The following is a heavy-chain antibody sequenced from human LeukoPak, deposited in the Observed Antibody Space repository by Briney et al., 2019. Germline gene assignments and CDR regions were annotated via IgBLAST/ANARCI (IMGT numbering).Heavy chain of an antibody. J-gene: IGHJ4*02. Sequence: GASVRVSCKASGGTFSSYATSWVRQAPGQGLEWMGGIIPIFGTANYAQKFQGRVTITADESTSTAYMELSSLRSEDTAVYYCARDVYYDSSGYYYWGQGTLVTVSS. D-gene: IGHD3-22*01. V-gene: IGHV1-69*13. CDR3: ARDVYYDSSGYYY. CDR1: GGTFSSYA. CDR2: IIPIFGTA.